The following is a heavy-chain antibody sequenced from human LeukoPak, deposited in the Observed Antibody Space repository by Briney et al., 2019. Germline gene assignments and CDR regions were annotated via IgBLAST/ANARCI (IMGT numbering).Heavy chain of an antibody. D-gene: IGHD2-15*01. CDR3: ARGYCSGGSCYNYYYYGMDV. CDR2: ISAYNGNT. J-gene: IGHJ6*02. Sequence: ASVKVSCKASGYTFTSYGISWVRQAPGQGLEWMGWISAYNGNTNYAQKLQGRVTMTTDTSTSTAYMELRSLRSDDTAVYYCARGYCSGGSCYNYYYYGMDVWGQGTTVTVSS. V-gene: IGHV1-18*01. CDR1: GYTFTSYG.